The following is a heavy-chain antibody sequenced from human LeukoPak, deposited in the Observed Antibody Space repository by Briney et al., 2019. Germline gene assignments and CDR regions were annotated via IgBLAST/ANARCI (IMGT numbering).Heavy chain of an antibody. J-gene: IGHJ6*03. CDR2: INHSGST. Sequence: PSETLSLTCAVYGGSFSGYYWSWIRQPPGKGLEWIGEINHSGSTNYNPSLKSRVTISVDTSKNQFSLKLSSVTAADTAVYYCARYCSSTSCATYYYYYMDVWGKGTTVTVSS. CDR3: ARYCSSTSCATYYYYYMDV. D-gene: IGHD2-2*01. V-gene: IGHV4-34*01. CDR1: GGSFSGYY.